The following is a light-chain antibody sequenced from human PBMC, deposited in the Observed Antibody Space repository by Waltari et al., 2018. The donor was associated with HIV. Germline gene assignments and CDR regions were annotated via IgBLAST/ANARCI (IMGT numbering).Light chain of an antibody. CDR1: KLGVKY. Sequence: SYELTQPPSVSVSPGQTASIPCSGNKLGVKYASWYQQKPGQSPVLVSYQDNKRPSGIPERFSGSNSGNTATLTISGTQTMDEADYYCQAWDSATGVFGGGTNLTVL. V-gene: IGLV3-1*01. J-gene: IGLJ2*01. CDR2: QDN. CDR3: QAWDSATGV.